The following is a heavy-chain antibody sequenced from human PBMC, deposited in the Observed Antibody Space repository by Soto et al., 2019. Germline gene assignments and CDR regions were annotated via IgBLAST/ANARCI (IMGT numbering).Heavy chain of an antibody. CDR2: IVVGSGNT. V-gene: IGHV1-58*01. J-gene: IGHJ6*02. CDR3: AAAPGSYYDILTGYYMLPDYYGMDV. Sequence: SVKVSCKAPGFTFTSSAVQWVRQARGQRLEWKGRIVVGSGNTNYAQKFQESVTITRDLSTSTAYMELSCLRSEDTAVYYCAAAPGSYYDILTGYYMLPDYYGMDVWGQGTTVTVS. D-gene: IGHD3-9*01. CDR1: GFTFTSSA.